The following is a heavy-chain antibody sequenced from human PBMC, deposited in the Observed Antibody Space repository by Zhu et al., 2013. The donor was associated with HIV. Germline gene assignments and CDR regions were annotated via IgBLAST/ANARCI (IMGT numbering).Heavy chain of an antibody. D-gene: IGHD4-17*01. Sequence: QVQLVAVWGVRSRKPGASVKVSCKASGYTFNDNYMHWVRQAPGQGPEWMGWINPRSGGXNFAQKFQGRVTMTRDTSISTAHMELSSLTSDDTAVYYCAREPANLYGGNSLFDYWGQGSLVTVSS. CDR2: INPRSGGX. CDR3: AREPANLYGGNSLFDY. CDR1: GYTFNDNY. V-gene: IGHV1-2*02. J-gene: IGHJ4*02.